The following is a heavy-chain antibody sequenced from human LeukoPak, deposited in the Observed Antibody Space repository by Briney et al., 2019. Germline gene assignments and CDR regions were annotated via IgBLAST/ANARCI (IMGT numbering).Heavy chain of an antibody. D-gene: IGHD2-8*01. Sequence: GGSLRLSCAASGFTFRSYWMHWVRQAPGKGLVWVSRINTDGSSTTYADSVKGRFIISRDNAKNTLHLQMNSLRAEDTAVYYCVRSVSDAFDIWGQGTMVTVSS. CDR3: VRSVSDAFDI. J-gene: IGHJ3*02. CDR2: INTDGSST. CDR1: GFTFRSYW. V-gene: IGHV3-74*03.